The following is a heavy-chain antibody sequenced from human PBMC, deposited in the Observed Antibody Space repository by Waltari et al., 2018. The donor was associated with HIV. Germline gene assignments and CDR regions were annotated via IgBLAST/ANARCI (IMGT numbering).Heavy chain of an antibody. CDR2: IWYDGSQK. V-gene: IGHV3-33*01. Sequence: QVQLVESGGGVAQPGMSLRLSCVASGFSFISLAMHWVRQAPGKGLEWVALIWYDGSQKYYADSVKGRFTISRDNSQNTLYLQVDSLRVEDTATYYCSRAGTAAGKSNYYYGTDVWGQGTTVTVS. D-gene: IGHD6-13*01. J-gene: IGHJ6*02. CDR3: SRAGTAAGKSNYYYGTDV. CDR1: GFSFISLA.